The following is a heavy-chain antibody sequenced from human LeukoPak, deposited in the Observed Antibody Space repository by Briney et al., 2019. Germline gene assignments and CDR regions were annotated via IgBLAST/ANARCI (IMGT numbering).Heavy chain of an antibody. CDR3: AREGGTSQFDY. D-gene: IGHD1-26*01. CDR1: GFTFSDYY. CDR2: ISSSSSYT. Sequence: PGGSLRLSCAASGFTFSDYYMSWIRQAPGKGLEWVSYISSSSSYTNYADSVKGRVTISRDNAKNSVYLLMNSLRAEDTAVYYCAREGGTSQFDYWGQGTLVTVSS. J-gene: IGHJ4*02. V-gene: IGHV3-11*05.